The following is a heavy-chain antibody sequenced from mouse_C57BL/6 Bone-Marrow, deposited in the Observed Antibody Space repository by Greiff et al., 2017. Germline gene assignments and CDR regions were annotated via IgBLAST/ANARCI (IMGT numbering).Heavy chain of an antibody. CDR3: AGSPSSHDGSGPFAY. D-gene: IGHD1-1*01. CDR1: GYSFTNYN. CDR2: INPNYGTT. V-gene: IGHV1-39*01. Sequence: EVQLQQPGPELVKPGASVKISCKASGYSFTNYNMHWVKQSTGQSLEWIGVINPNYGTTSYNQKFKGKATLTVDQSSSTAYMQLNSLTSEDSAVYYCAGSPSSHDGSGPFAYWGQGTLVTVSA. J-gene: IGHJ3*01.